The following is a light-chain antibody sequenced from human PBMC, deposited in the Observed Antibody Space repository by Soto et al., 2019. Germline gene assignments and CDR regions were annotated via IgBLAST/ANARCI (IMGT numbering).Light chain of an antibody. J-gene: IGLJ1*01. V-gene: IGLV2-18*02. CDR1: SSDVGSYNR. Sequence: QSALTQPPSVSGSPGQSVAISCTGTSSDVGSYNRVSWYQQSPGTAPKHLIYDVSNRPSGVPDRFSGSKSGNTASLTISGLQAEDEADYYCSSFTSSDTYVFGTGTKVTVL. CDR3: SSFTSSDTYV. CDR2: DVS.